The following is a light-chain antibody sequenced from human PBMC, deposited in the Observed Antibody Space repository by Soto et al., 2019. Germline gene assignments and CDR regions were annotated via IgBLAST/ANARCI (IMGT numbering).Light chain of an antibody. J-gene: IGKJ2*01. CDR2: GAS. Sequence: EIVLTQSPGTLSLSPGERATLSCRASQSLTSIYLAWYQQKPGQAPRLLIYGASSRATGMPDRFSGSGSGSDFNLTLSRLEPEDFAVYYCQQHESSPSSYTFGQGTKLEIK. V-gene: IGKV3-20*01. CDR1: QSLTSIY. CDR3: QQHESSPSSYT.